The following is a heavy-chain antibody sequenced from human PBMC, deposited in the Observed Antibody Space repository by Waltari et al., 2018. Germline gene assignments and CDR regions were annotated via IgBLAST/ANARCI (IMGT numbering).Heavy chain of an antibody. D-gene: IGHD2-8*02. Sequence: QVQLQESGPGLVIPSGTLSVSCTVPGDSISAYYWTWIRQTAGKGLEWIGRINTSGATTYNPSLRSRVAMSIDTSKRQFSLRLSFVTAADTAVYFCARAGGPLAYFDQWGRGTLVTVSS. CDR2: INTSGAT. V-gene: IGHV4-4*07. CDR3: ARAGGPLAYFDQ. J-gene: IGHJ4*02. CDR1: GDSISAYY.